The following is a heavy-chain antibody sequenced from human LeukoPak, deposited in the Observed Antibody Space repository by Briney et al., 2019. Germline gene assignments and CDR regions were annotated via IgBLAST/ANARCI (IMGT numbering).Heavy chain of an antibody. Sequence: ASVKVSCKASGGTFSSYAISWVRQAPGQGLEWMGGIIPIFGTANYAQKFQGRVTITTDESTSTAYMKLSSLRSEDTAVYYCAREGINWNSLLDYWGQGTLVTVSS. J-gene: IGHJ4*02. CDR3: AREGINWNSLLDY. CDR1: GGTFSSYA. V-gene: IGHV1-69*05. CDR2: IIPIFGTA. D-gene: IGHD1-7*01.